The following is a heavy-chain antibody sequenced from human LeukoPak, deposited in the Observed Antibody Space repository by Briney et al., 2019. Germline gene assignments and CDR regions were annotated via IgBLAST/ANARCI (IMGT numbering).Heavy chain of an antibody. CDR2: INAGNGNT. CDR1: GYTFTSYD. V-gene: IGHV1-3*01. Sequence: ASVKVSCKASGYTFTSYDINWVRQAPGQRLEWMGWINAGNGNTKYSQKFQGRVTITRDTSASTAYMELSSLRSEDTAVYYCARGGPHSSGTPGAFDIWSQGTMVTVSS. D-gene: IGHD3-22*01. J-gene: IGHJ3*02. CDR3: ARGGPHSSGTPGAFDI.